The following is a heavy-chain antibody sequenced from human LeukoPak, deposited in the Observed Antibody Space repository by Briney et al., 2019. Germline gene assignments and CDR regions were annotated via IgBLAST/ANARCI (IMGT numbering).Heavy chain of an antibody. CDR2: ISYDGSNK. V-gene: IGHV3-30*18. J-gene: IGHJ3*02. CDR3: AKGGSVAQSGDYDFWSGYGDAFDI. Sequence: GGSLRLSCAASGFTFSSFGMHWVRQAPGKGLEWVAVISYDGSNKYYADSVKGRFTISRDNSKNTLYLQMNSLRAEDTAVYYCAKGGSVAQSGDYDFWSGYGDAFDIWGQGTMVTVSS. D-gene: IGHD3-3*01. CDR1: GFTFSSFG.